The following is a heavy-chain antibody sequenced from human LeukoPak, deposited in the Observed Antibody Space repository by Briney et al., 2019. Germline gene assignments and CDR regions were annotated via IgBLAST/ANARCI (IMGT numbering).Heavy chain of an antibody. CDR3: ARAQTGKREWLYAFDI. J-gene: IGHJ3*02. Sequence: GGPLRLSCAASGFTVSSNYMSWVRQAPGKGLEWVSVIYSDGSTYYADSVKGRFTISRDNSKNTLHLQMNSLRAEDTAVYYCARAQTGKREWLYAFDIWGLGTMVTVSS. V-gene: IGHV3-53*01. D-gene: IGHD3-3*01. CDR2: IYSDGST. CDR1: GFTVSSNY.